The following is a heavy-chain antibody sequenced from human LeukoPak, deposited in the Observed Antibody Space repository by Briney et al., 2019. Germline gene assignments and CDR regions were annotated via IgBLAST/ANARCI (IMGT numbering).Heavy chain of an antibody. J-gene: IGHJ4*02. CDR1: GFTFSSYG. Sequence: PGGSLRLSCAASGFTFSSYGMHWVRQAPGKGLEWVAVISYDGSNKYHADSVKGRFTISRDNSKNTLYLQMNSLRAEDTAVYYCAKDRRTVVVTYYFDYWGQGTLVTVSS. CDR2: ISYDGSNK. D-gene: IGHD2-21*02. CDR3: AKDRRTVVVTYYFDY. V-gene: IGHV3-30*18.